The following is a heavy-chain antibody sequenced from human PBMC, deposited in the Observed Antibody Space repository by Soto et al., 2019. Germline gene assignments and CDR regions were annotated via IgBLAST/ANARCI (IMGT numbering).Heavy chain of an antibody. CDR3: ARDVGSLFDY. V-gene: IGHV6-1*01. Sequence: PSQTLSLTSVISGDSVASYSAAWNWIRQSPSRGLEWLGRTYYRSQWYIDYAVSVRSRITTNQDTSKNQLSLHLTSVTPEDTALYYCARDVGSLFDYWGQGTLVTVSS. D-gene: IGHD1-26*01. J-gene: IGHJ4*02. CDR2: TYYRSQWYI. CDR1: GDSVASYSAA.